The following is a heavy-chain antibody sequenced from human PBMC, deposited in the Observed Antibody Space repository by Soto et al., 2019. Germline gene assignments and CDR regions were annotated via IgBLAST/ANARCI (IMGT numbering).Heavy chain of an antibody. D-gene: IGHD2-15*01. Sequence: EVQLVESGGGVVQPGESLSLSCAASGFTFSAYDMHWVRQTTGTGLEWVSAIGAADDPYSLGSVKGRFTISRENAKNSVYLQMISLRAADTAVYYCARAYSGRLPRRADYYFAMDVWGQGTTVTVSS. V-gene: IGHV3-13*05. CDR1: GFTFSAYD. J-gene: IGHJ6*02. CDR2: IGAADDP. CDR3: ARAYSGRLPRRADYYFAMDV.